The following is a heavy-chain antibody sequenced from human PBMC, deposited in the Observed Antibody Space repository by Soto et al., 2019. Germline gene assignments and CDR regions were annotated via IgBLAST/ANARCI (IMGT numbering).Heavy chain of an antibody. V-gene: IGHV5-51*01. CDR2: IYPRDSDA. Sequence: GESLKISCQSSGYSFTSYWIGWVRQLPGKGLEWVGIIYPRDSDARYSPSFQGQVTLSVDRSISTAYLQWSSLKASDTAMYYCDRKTFPSAFDYWGQGNLVTVSS. J-gene: IGHJ4*02. CDR1: GYSFTSYW. D-gene: IGHD1-26*01. CDR3: DRKTFPSAFDY.